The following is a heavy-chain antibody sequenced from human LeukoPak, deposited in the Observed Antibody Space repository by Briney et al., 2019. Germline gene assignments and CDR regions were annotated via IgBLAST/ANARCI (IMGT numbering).Heavy chain of an antibody. CDR2: ISSSSSYI. CDR1: GFTFSSYS. J-gene: IGHJ4*02. V-gene: IGHV3-21*04. CDR3: AKDRSSGWPNYFDY. D-gene: IGHD6-19*01. Sequence: PGGSLRLSCAASGFTFSSYSMNWVRQAPGKGLEWVSSISSSSSYIYYADSVKGRFTISRDNAKNSLYLQMNSLRAEDTAVYYCAKDRSSGWPNYFDYWGQGTLVTVSS.